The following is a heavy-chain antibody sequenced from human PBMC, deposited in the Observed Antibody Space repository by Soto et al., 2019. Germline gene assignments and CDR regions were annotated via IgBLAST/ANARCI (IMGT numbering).Heavy chain of an antibody. D-gene: IGHD3-16*01. CDR2: LYSAGAT. V-gene: IGHV3-53*01. J-gene: IGHJ2*01. CDR3: ARVVESNVCNGYWVFDL. Sequence: EVQLVESGGGLLQPGGSLRVSCAASGFTVSSSYMSWVRQAPGKGLEWVATLYSAGATYYADSVKGRFTISRDNSQNTLYLQMNSLKVEDTAVYHCARVVESNVCNGYWVFDLWGRVTLVAVSS. CDR1: GFTVSSSY.